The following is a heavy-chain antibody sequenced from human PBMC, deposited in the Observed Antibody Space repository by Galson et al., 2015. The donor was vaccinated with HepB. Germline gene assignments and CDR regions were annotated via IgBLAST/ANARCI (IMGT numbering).Heavy chain of an antibody. CDR2: INPNSGGT. V-gene: IGHV1-2*06. CDR1: GYTFTGYY. CDR3: VGGSSIAARHYAFDI. J-gene: IGHJ3*02. Sequence: SVKVSCKASGYTFTGYYMHWVRQAPGQGLEWMGRINPNSGGTNYAQKFQGRVTMTRDTSISTAYMELSSLRSEDTAVYYCVGGSSIAARHYAFDIWGQGTMVTVSS. D-gene: IGHD6-6*01.